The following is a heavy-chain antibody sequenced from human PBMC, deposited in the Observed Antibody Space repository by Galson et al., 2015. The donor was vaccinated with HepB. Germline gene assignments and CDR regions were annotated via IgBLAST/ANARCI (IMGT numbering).Heavy chain of an antibody. J-gene: IGHJ4*02. CDR1: GYTFASYW. D-gene: IGHD6-6*01. CDR3: ARLLTIADRPGISYACDY. Sequence: QSGAEVKKPGESLKISCKASGYTFASYWIGWVRQMPGKGLDWMGSIYPGDSDTRYSPSFQGQVTISAHKSISTAYLQWSGLKASDSAMYYCARLLTIADRPGISYACDYWGQGTLVTVSS. V-gene: IGHV5-51*01. CDR2: IYPGDSDT.